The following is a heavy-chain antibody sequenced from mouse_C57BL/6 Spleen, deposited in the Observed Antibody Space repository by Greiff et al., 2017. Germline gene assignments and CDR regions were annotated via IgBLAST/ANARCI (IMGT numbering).Heavy chain of an antibody. CDR1: GFNIKDYY. CDR3: ANDYDRFAY. Sequence: EVQLQQSGAELVKPGASVKLSFTASGFNIKDYYMHWVKQRTEQGLAWIGRIDPEDGETKYAPKFQGKATITEDTSSNTAYLQLSSLTSEDTAVYYCANDYDRFAYWGQGTLGTVSA. D-gene: IGHD2-4*01. J-gene: IGHJ3*01. CDR2: IDPEDGET. V-gene: IGHV14-2*01.